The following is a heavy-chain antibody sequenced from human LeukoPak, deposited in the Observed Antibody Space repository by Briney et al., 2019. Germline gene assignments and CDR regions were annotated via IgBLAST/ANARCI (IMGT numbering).Heavy chain of an antibody. Sequence: GGSLRLSCAASGFTFSSYAMNWVRQAPGKGLEWVSAIGGSGGSTYYADSVKGRFTISIDNSKNTLYLQMNSLRAEDTALYYCAKSDDSSGYYYGIVYWGQGTLVTVSS. J-gene: IGHJ4*02. CDR1: GFTFSSYA. CDR3: AKSDDSSGYYYGIVY. CDR2: IGGSGGST. V-gene: IGHV3-23*01. D-gene: IGHD3-22*01.